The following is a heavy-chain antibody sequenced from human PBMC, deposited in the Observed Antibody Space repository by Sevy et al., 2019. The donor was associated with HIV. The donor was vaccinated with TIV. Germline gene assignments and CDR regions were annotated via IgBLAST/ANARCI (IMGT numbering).Heavy chain of an antibody. V-gene: IGHV3-33*05. CDR1: GFIFYTYG. J-gene: IGHJ5*02. Sequence: GGSLRLSCAASGFIFYTYGIHWVRQAPGKGLEWVGVISYDGSNQYYGDSVKGRLTISRDNSKNTVYVQMNNLRFEDTAVYYCAGENLHWLDPWGQGTLFTVSS. CDR3: AGENLHWLDP. CDR2: ISYDGSNQ.